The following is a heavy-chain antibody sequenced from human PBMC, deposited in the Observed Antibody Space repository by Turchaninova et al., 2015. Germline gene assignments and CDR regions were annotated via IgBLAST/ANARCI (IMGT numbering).Heavy chain of an antibody. J-gene: IGHJ6*03. Sequence: QVPLMQSGAEVKMPGSSVKVSWKVSVGTFKKNSFNWVRQTPGQGLEWVGGFMPILGVTNYAQKFNGRVTITADESTSSVYLELNNLRSEDTALYFCARDRDALSRHMNYYCSMDVWGKGTMVIVSS. CDR2: FMPILGVT. CDR3: ARDRDALSRHMNYYCSMDV. CDR1: VGTFKKNS. V-gene: IGHV1-69*01. D-gene: IGHD3-3*02.